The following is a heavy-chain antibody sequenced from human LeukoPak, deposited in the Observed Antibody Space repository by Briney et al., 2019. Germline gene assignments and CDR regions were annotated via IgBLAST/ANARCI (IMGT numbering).Heavy chain of an antibody. V-gene: IGHV3-74*01. Sequence: GGSLTLSCVASGFTFSSSGINWVRQAPGKGLVWVSRIKSDGSTNYADSVKGRFTISRDNAKNTVSLQMNSLRAEDTGVYYCARAPSEIGGYYPEYFRHWGPGTLVTVSS. CDR1: GFTFSSSG. D-gene: IGHD3-22*01. CDR2: IKSDGST. J-gene: IGHJ1*01. CDR3: ARAPSEIGGYYPEYFRH.